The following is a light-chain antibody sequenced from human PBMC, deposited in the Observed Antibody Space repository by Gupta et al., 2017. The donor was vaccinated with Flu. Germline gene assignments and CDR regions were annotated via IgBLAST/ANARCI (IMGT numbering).Light chain of an antibody. CDR3: QQANSLPRT. J-gene: IGKJ1*01. V-gene: IGKV1-12*01. CDR2: DAS. CDR1: QGISSW. Sequence: PSSVSASVGDRVTITCRASQGISSWLAWYQQKPGKAPKLLIYDASSLQSGVPSRFTGSGSETDFNLDISSLQPEDFATYYCQQANSLPRTFGQGTKLEIK.